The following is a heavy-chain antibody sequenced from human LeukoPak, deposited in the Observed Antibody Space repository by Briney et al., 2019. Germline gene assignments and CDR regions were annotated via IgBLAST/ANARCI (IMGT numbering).Heavy chain of an antibody. Sequence: GGSLRLSCAASGFTFSSYSMNWVRQAPGKGLEWVSSISSSSSYIYYADSVKGRFTISRDNAKNSLYLQMNSLRAEDTAVYYCAAAGVVTAISPNWFDPWGQGTLVTVSS. CDR3: AAAGVVTAISPNWFDP. CDR1: GFTFSSYS. CDR2: ISSSSSYI. D-gene: IGHD2-21*02. V-gene: IGHV3-21*01. J-gene: IGHJ5*02.